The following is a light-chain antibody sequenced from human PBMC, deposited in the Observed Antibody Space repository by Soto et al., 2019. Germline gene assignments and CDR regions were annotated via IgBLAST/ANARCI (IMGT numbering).Light chain of an antibody. CDR1: NIGSKS. Sequence: SYELTQPPSVSVAPGKTARVTCGGNNIGSKSVHWYQQKPGQAPVLVIYYDSDRPSGIPERFSGSNSGNTATLTISRVEAGDAADYYCQVWDSSSDPLYVFGTGTKVTVL. CDR2: YDS. V-gene: IGLV3-21*04. CDR3: QVWDSSSDPLYV. J-gene: IGLJ1*01.